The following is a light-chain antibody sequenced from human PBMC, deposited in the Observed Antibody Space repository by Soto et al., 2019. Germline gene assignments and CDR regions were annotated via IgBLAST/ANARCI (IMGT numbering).Light chain of an antibody. Sequence: QSALTQPSSVSGSPGQSITISCTGTSSDVGGYDLVSWYQQHPGKAPKLIIYEGSKRPSGISNRFSGSKSGNTASLIISGLQGDDEGDYYCCAYVSSNNLRFGGGTKLTVL. V-gene: IGLV2-23*01. CDR1: SSDVGGYDL. CDR3: CAYVSSNNLR. J-gene: IGLJ3*02. CDR2: EGS.